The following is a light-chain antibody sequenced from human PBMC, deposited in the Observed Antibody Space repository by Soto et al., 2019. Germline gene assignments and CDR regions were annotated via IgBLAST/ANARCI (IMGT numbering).Light chain of an antibody. CDR1: ISNSGSNY. Sequence: QSVLTQPPSASGTPGQRVTISCSGSISNSGSNYVYWYQQLPGMAPKLLIYSNDQRPSGVSDRFSCSKSGSSASLAISGLRSEEEADYYCFSWDANRGGRVFGGGTKLTVL. V-gene: IGLV1-47*02. J-gene: IGLJ3*02. CDR2: SND. CDR3: FSWDANRGGRV.